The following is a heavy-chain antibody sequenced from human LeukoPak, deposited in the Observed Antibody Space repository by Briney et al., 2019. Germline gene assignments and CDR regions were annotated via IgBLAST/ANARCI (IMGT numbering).Heavy chain of an antibody. Sequence: ASVKVSCKASGYTFTSYDINWVRQATGQGLEWMGRMNPNSGNTSYAQKFQGRVTTTRSTSISTAYMELSGLRSEDTAVYYCARGLSDIVTENYYMDVWGKGTTVTVSS. CDR1: GYTFTSYD. CDR3: ARGLSDIVTENYYMDV. V-gene: IGHV1-8*03. CDR2: MNPNSGNT. D-gene: IGHD5-12*01. J-gene: IGHJ6*03.